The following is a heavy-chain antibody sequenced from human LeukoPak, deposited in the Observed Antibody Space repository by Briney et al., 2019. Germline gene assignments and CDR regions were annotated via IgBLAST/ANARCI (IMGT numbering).Heavy chain of an antibody. V-gene: IGHV4-38-2*02. CDR3: ARGGGYYYDSSGSANFDY. Sequence: PSETLSLTCTVSGYSISSGYYWGWIRQPPGKGLEWIGSIYHSGSTYYNPSLKSRVTISVDTSKNQFSLKLSSVTAADTAVYYCARGGGYYYDSSGSANFDYWGQGTLVTVSS. CDR2: IYHSGST. D-gene: IGHD3-22*01. CDR1: GYSISSGYY. J-gene: IGHJ4*02.